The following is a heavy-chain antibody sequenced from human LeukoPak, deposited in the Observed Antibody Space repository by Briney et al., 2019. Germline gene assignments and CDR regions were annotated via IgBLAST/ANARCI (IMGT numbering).Heavy chain of an antibody. CDR3: ARAPLYGDYVGYYFDY. CDR2: IKQDGSEK. D-gene: IGHD4-17*01. Sequence: SGGSLRLSCAASGFTFSSYWMSWVRQPPGKGLEWVANIKQDGSEKYYVDSVKGRFTISRDNAKNSLYLQMNSLRAEDTAVYYCARAPLYGDYVGYYFDYWGQGALVTVSS. V-gene: IGHV3-7*01. J-gene: IGHJ4*02. CDR1: GFTFSSYW.